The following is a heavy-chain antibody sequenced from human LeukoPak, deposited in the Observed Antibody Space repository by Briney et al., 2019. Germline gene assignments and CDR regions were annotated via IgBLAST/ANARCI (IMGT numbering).Heavy chain of an antibody. Sequence: SETLSLTCTVSGGSISSYYWSWIRQPAGKGLEWIGRIYTSGSTNYNPSLKSRVTMSVHTSKNQFSLKLSSVTAADTAVYYCARDRPYVDYDFWSGPRSYYYMDVWGKGTTVTVSS. CDR3: ARDRPYVDYDFWSGPRSYYYMDV. D-gene: IGHD3-3*01. CDR2: IYTSGST. CDR1: GGSISSYY. J-gene: IGHJ6*03. V-gene: IGHV4-4*07.